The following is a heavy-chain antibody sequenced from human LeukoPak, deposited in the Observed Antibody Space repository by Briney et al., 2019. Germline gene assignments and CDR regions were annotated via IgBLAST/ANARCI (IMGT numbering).Heavy chain of an antibody. Sequence: GGSLRLSCAASGFTFSSYDMHWVRQAPGKGLEWVAVISYDGSNKYYADSVKGRFTISRDNSKNTLYLQMNSLRAEDTAVYYCAKGPLAVAAILLVKWGQGTLVTVSS. J-gene: IGHJ4*02. CDR1: GFTFSSYD. V-gene: IGHV3-30*18. CDR3: AKGPLAVAAILLVK. D-gene: IGHD6-19*01. CDR2: ISYDGSNK.